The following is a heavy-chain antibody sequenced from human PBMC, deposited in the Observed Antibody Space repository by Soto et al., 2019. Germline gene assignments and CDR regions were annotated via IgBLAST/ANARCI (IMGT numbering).Heavy chain of an antibody. CDR3: ARTRITIFGVVIRDYYYYGMDV. D-gene: IGHD3-3*01. Sequence: SVKVSCKAAGGTFSSYAISWVRQAPGQGLEWMGGIIPIFGTANYAQKFQGRVTITADKSTSTAYMELSSLRSEDTAVYYCARTRITIFGVVIRDYYYYGMDVWGQGTTVTVSS. V-gene: IGHV1-69*06. CDR1: GGTFSSYA. CDR2: IIPIFGTA. J-gene: IGHJ6*02.